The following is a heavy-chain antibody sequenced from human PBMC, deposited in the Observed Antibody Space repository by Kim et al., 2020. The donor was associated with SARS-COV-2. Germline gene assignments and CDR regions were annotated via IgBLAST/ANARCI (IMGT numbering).Heavy chain of an antibody. V-gene: IGHV3-9*01. D-gene: IGHD6-19*01. Sequence: GGSLRLSCAASGFTFDDYAMEWVRQAPGKGLEWVAGITWNSGSIGYADSVKGRFAISRDNAKNSLYLQMNSLRTEDTALYYCAGWSYYGMDVWGQGTTSPSP. CDR3: AGWSYYGMDV. CDR2: ITWNSGSI. J-gene: IGHJ6*02. CDR1: GFTFDDYA.